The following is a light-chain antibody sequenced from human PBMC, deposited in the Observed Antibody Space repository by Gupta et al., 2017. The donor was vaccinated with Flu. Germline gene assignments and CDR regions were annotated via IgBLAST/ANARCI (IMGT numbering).Light chain of an antibody. J-gene: IGLJ2*01. CDR3: GTWDNSLSAVV. CDR1: SSNIGINY. Sequence: QSVLPQPPSLSAAPGQKVTFSCSGSSSNIGINYVSWYQQLPGTAPKLLIYDNDKRPSGIPDRFSGSKSGTSATLGITGLQTGDEADYYCGTWDNSLSAVVFGGGTKLAVL. CDR2: DND. V-gene: IGLV1-51*01.